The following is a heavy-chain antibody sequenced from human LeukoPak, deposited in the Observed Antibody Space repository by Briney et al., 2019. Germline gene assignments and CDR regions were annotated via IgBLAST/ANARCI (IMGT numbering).Heavy chain of an antibody. D-gene: IGHD6-13*01. CDR2: INHSGST. CDR1: GGSFSGYY. Sequence: SETLSLTCAVYGGSFSGYYWSWIRQPPGKGLEWIGEINHSGSTNYNPSLKRRVTVSVDTSKNQFSLKLSSVTAADTAVYYCARVSSSSWYPYYFDYWGQGTLVTVTS. CDR3: ARVSSSSWYPYYFDY. V-gene: IGHV4-34*01. J-gene: IGHJ4*02.